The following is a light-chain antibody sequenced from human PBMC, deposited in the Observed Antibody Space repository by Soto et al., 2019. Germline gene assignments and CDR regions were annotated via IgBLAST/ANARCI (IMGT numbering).Light chain of an antibody. V-gene: IGKV1-33*01. Sequence: DIQMTQSPSSLSASVGDRVTITCRASQDISDYLNWYQQKPGKAPKLLIYDASNLETGVPSRFSGSGSGTDFAFTISSLQPEDIATYYRQQYDNLPYTFGQGTKLEIK. CDR3: QQYDNLPYT. J-gene: IGKJ2*01. CDR2: DAS. CDR1: QDISDY.